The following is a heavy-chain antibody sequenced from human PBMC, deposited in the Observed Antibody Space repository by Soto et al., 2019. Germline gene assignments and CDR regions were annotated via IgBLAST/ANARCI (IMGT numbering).Heavy chain of an antibody. J-gene: IGHJ4*02. CDR1: GGSFSGYY. Sequence: QVQLQQWGAGLLKPSETLSLTCAVYGGSFSGYYWSWIRQPPGKGLEWIGEINHSGSTNYNPSLKSRVTISVDTSKNQFSLKLSSVTAADTAVYYCARGQVIAVAGTVYYFDYWGQGTLVTVSS. CDR3: ARGQVIAVAGTVYYFDY. V-gene: IGHV4-34*01. CDR2: INHSGST. D-gene: IGHD6-19*01.